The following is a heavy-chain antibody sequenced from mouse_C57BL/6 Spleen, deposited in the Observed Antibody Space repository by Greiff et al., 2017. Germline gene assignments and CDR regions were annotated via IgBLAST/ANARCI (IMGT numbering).Heavy chain of an antibody. CDR1: GFTFSSYG. Sequence: EVKLMESGGDLVKPGGSLKLSCAASGFTFSSYGMSWVRQTPDKRLEWVATISSGGSYTYYPDSVKGRFTISRDNDKNTLYLQMSSLKSEDTAMYYCARHNYGSSYNWYFDVWGTGTTVTVSS. D-gene: IGHD1-1*01. V-gene: IGHV5-6*02. J-gene: IGHJ1*03. CDR2: ISSGGSYT. CDR3: ARHNYGSSYNWYFDV.